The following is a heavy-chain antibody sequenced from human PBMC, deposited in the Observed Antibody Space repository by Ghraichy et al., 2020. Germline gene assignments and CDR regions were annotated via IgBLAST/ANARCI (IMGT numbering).Heavy chain of an antibody. Sequence: GGSLRLSCTASGFTFSSYWMSWVRQAPGMGLEWVANIKTGGSERYYVDSVKGRFTISRDNAKNSVYLQMNSLRAEDTAVYYCTRAMEVWGQGTTVTVSS. CDR1: GFTFSSYW. J-gene: IGHJ6*02. CDR2: IKTGGSER. CDR3: TRAMEV. V-gene: IGHV3-7*01.